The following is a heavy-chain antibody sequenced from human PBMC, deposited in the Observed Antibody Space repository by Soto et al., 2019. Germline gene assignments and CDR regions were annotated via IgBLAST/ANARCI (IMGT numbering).Heavy chain of an antibody. V-gene: IGHV4-39*01. CDR2: FYSGST. CDR1: GASISSRSSY. CDR3: ATTRGIAVGGSFDH. J-gene: IGHJ5*02. D-gene: IGHD6-13*01. Sequence: QVQLQESGPGLVKPSETLSLTCIVSGASISSRSSYWGWIRQPPGKGLEWVGTFYSGSTYNNPSLKSRVAISVDTSKHQFSLKLSTVAAEDTAIYYCATTRGIAVGGSFDHWGQGTLVTVSS.